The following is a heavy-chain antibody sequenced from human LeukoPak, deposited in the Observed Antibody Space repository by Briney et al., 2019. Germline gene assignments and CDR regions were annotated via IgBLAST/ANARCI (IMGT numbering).Heavy chain of an antibody. CDR1: GFTFSSYS. CDR2: ISSSSTYV. V-gene: IGHV3-21*01. J-gene: IGHJ6*02. D-gene: IGHD2-15*01. Sequence: PGWSLRLSCTASGFTFSSYSMNWVRQAPGKGLEWVSSISSSSTYVYYADSLKGRFTISRDNAKNSLYLQMNSLRAEDTAVYYCARVLVVTAPSDVWGQGTTVTVSS. CDR3: ARVLVVTAPSDV.